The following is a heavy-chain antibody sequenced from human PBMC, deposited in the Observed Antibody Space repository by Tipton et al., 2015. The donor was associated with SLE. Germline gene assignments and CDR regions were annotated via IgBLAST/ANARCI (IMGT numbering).Heavy chain of an antibody. V-gene: IGHV4-39*07. D-gene: IGHD2-21*01. CDR3: ARKYCGGDCYPTLWGYDYRYYMDV. J-gene: IGHJ6*03. Sequence: TLSLTCTVSGASVSSSVYSWGWIRQPPGKGLQWIGAMFYTGSAHYNPSLKGRVAISVDTSKNQFSLSLRSVTAADTAVYYCARKYCGGDCYPTLWGYDYRYYMDVWGKGTTVTVSS. CDR2: MFYTGSA. CDR1: GASVSSSVYS.